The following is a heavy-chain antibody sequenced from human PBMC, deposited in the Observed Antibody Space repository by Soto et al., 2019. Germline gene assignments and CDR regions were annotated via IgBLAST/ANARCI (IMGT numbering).Heavy chain of an antibody. CDR3: ASGGPRYSYGEKDY. V-gene: IGHV4-30-4*01. CDR1: GGSISSGDYY. J-gene: IGHJ4*02. CDR2: IYYSGST. D-gene: IGHD5-18*01. Sequence: PSETLSLTCTVSGGSISSGDYYWSWIRQPPGKGLEWIGYIYYSGSTYYNPSLKSRVTISVDTSKNQFSLKLSSVTAADTAVYYCASGGPRYSYGEKDYWGQGTLVTVSS.